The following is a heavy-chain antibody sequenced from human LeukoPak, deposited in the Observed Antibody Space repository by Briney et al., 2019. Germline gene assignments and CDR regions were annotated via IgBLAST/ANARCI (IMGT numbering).Heavy chain of an antibody. D-gene: IGHD2-8*01. J-gene: IGHJ4*02. CDR1: GFTVGNNY. V-gene: IGHV3-66*01. Sequence: GGSLRLSCAASGFTVGNNYMNWVRQAPGKGLECVSLIFSHGETSYADSVKGRFTISRDNSKNTLYLQMNGLRVEDTAVHYCARDPPAVSINTYAWGQGTLVTVSS. CDR2: IFSHGET. CDR3: ARDPPAVSINTYA.